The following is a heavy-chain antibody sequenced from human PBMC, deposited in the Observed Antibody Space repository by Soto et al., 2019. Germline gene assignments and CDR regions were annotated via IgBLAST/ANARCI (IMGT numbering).Heavy chain of an antibody. Sequence: ASVKVSCKAPRDTFTSYYINWVRQAPGQGLEWMGVINPHGGSTAYAQKFKGRVTLTGDTSASTVYMEVSSLTSEDTAMYYCARSSGGNFGIIIEGTNWFATWGQGTLVTVSS. J-gene: IGHJ5*02. CDR2: INPHGGST. V-gene: IGHV1-46*01. D-gene: IGHD1-26*01. CDR1: RDTFTSYY. CDR3: ARSSGGNFGIIIEGTNWFAT.